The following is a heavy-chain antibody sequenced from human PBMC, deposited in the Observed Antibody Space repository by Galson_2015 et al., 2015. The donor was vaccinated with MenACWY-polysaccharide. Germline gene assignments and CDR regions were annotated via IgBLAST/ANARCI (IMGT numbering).Heavy chain of an antibody. CDR3: ARENVLLWSTRWFDP. V-gene: IGHV1-18*01. D-gene: IGHD3-10*01. CDR2: ISAYNGKT. J-gene: IGHJ5*02. Sequence: SVKVSCKASGYTFTSYGITWVRQAPGQGLEWMGWISAYNGKTNYAQKLQGRVTMTTDTSTSTAYMELRSLRSDDTAVYYCARENVLLWSTRWFDPWGQGTLVTVSS. CDR1: GYTFTSYG.